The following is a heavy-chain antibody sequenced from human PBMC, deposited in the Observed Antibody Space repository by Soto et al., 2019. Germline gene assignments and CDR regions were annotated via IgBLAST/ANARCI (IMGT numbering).Heavy chain of an antibody. D-gene: IGHD3-16*02. CDR3: ATSPPPFYDYVWGSYRDAFDI. Sequence: GESLKISCKGSGYSFTSYWIGWVRQMPGKGLEWMGIIYPGDSDTRYSPSFQGQVTISADKSISTAYLQWSSLKASDTAMYYCATSPPPFYDYVWGSYRDAFDIWGQGTTVTVSS. V-gene: IGHV5-51*01. CDR1: GYSFTSYW. CDR2: IYPGDSDT. J-gene: IGHJ3*02.